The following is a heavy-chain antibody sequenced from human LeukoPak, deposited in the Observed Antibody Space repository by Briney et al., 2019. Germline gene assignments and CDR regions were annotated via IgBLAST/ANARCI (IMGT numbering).Heavy chain of an antibody. CDR1: GFTFSYYW. D-gene: IGHD3-10*01. CDR2: IKLDGSEQ. J-gene: IGHJ6*03. V-gene: IGHV3-7*01. Sequence: GSLRLSCAASGFTFSYYWMYWVRPAPGKGLEWVASIKLDGSEQYYLGSVKGRFTISRDNARNSLYLQMNSLRAEDTAMYYCARDSPRGWSMDVWGKGTTVTVSS. CDR3: ARDSPRGWSMDV.